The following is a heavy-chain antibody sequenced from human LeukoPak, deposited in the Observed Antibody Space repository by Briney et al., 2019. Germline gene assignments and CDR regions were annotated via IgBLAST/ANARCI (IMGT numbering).Heavy chain of an antibody. V-gene: IGHV3-21*01. CDR2: INI. J-gene: IGHJ3*02. Sequence: PGGSLRLSCAASGFTFSSYSMYWVRQAPGKGLEWVSSINIYYADSVKGRFTISRDNAKNSLYLQMNSLRAEDTAVYYCARDGYDFWSGYNAFDIWGQGTMVTVSS. CDR1: GFTFSSYS. D-gene: IGHD3-3*01. CDR3: ARDGYDFWSGYNAFDI.